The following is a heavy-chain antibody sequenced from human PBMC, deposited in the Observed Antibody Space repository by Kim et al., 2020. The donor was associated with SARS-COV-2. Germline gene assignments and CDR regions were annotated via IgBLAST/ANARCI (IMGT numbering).Heavy chain of an antibody. CDR1: GGSFSGYY. CDR3: ARGPPMPIAARPFDY. J-gene: IGHJ4*02. Sequence: SETLSLTCAVYGGSFSGYYWSWIRQPPGKGLEWIGEINHSGSTNYNPSLKSRVTISVDTSKNQFSLKLSSVTAADTAVYYCARGPPMPIAARPFDYWGQGTLVTVSS. D-gene: IGHD6-6*01. CDR2: INHSGST. V-gene: IGHV4-34*01.